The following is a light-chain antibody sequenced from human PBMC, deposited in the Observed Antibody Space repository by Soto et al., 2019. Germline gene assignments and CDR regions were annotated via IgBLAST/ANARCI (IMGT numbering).Light chain of an antibody. CDR1: SSNIGAGYD. Sequence: QSVLTHPPSVSGAPGQRVTISCTGSSSNIGAGYDVHWYQQLPGTAPKLLIYGNSNRPSGVPDRFSGSKSGTSASLAITGLQAEDEADYYCQSYDSSLSAFYVFGTGTKV. V-gene: IGLV1-40*01. J-gene: IGLJ1*01. CDR2: GNS. CDR3: QSYDSSLSAFYV.